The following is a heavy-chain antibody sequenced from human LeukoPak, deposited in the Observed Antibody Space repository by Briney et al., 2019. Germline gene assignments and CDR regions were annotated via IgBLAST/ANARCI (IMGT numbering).Heavy chain of an antibody. Sequence: SETLSLTCTVSGGSISSSSYYWGWIRQPPGKGLEWIGRIYTSGSTNYNPSLKSRVTVSVDTSKNQFSLKLSSVTAADTAVYYCARSQGKSGPASWYFDLWGRGTLVTVSS. CDR2: IYTSGST. CDR3: ARSQGKSGPASWYFDL. CDR1: GGSISSSSYY. V-gene: IGHV4-39*07. D-gene: IGHD5-12*01. J-gene: IGHJ2*01.